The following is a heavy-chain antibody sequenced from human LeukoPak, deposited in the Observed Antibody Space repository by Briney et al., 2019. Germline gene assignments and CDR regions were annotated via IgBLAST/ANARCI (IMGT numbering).Heavy chain of an antibody. Sequence: ASVKVSCKASGYTFTGYYMHWVRQAPGQGLEWMGWINPNSGGTNYAQKFQGRVTMTRDTSISTAYMELSRPRSDDTAVYYCARTHGDYVGSYFDYWGQGTLVTVSS. D-gene: IGHD4-17*01. V-gene: IGHV1-2*02. CDR2: INPNSGGT. CDR3: ARTHGDYVGSYFDY. CDR1: GYTFTGYY. J-gene: IGHJ4*02.